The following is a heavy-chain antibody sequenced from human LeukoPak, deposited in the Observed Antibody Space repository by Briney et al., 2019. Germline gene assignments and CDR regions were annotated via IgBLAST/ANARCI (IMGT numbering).Heavy chain of an antibody. CDR3: ARDRAYYYGSGSYSY. V-gene: IGHV1-2*02. CDR2: INPSSGGT. D-gene: IGHD3-10*01. Sequence: GASVKVSCKASGYTFTGYYMHWVRQAPGQGLEWMGWINPSSGGTNYAQKFQGRVTMTRDASISTAYMELSRLRSDDTAVYYCARDRAYYYGSGSYSYWGQGTLVTVSS. CDR1: GYTFTGYY. J-gene: IGHJ4*02.